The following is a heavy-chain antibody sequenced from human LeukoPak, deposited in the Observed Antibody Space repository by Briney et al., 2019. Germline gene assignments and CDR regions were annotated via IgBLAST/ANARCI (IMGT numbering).Heavy chain of an antibody. D-gene: IGHD3-22*01. V-gene: IGHV1-46*01. CDR2: INPSGGST. CDR3: ARVLRDYYDSSGYLDY. CDR1: GYTITSYY. J-gene: IGHJ4*02. Sequence: GASVKVSCKASGYTITSYYMHWVRQAPGQGLEWMGIINPSGGSTSYAQKFQGRVTMTRDTSTSTVYMELSSLRSEDTAVYYCARVLRDYYDSSGYLDYWGQGTLVTVSS.